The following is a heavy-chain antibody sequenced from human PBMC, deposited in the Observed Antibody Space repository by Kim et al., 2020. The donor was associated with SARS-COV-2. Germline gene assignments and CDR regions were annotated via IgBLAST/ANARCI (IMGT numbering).Heavy chain of an antibody. CDR2: ISWNSGSI. V-gene: IGHV3-9*01. J-gene: IGHJ3*02. CDR3: AKDIFPIAAAGLDAFDI. CDR1: GFTFDDYA. Sequence: GGSLRLSCAASGFTFDDYAMHWVRQAPGKGLEWVSGISWNSGSIGYADSVKGRFTISRDNAKNSLYLQINSLRAEDTALFYCAKDIFPIAAAGLDAFDIWGQGTMVTVSS. D-gene: IGHD6-13*01.